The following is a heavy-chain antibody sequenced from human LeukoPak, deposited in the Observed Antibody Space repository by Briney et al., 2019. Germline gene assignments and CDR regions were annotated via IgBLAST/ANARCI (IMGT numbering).Heavy chain of an antibody. Sequence: SQTLSLTCAISGDSVSSYTAGWNWIRQSPSRGLEWLGRTYYRSKWYIDYAVSVKSRISINPDTSKNQFSLHLNSVTPEDTAVYYCARESEKRGSGSPNLDYWGQGTLVTVSS. D-gene: IGHD3-10*01. V-gene: IGHV6-1*01. J-gene: IGHJ4*02. CDR1: GDSVSSYTAG. CDR3: ARESEKRGSGSPNLDY. CDR2: TYYRSKWYI.